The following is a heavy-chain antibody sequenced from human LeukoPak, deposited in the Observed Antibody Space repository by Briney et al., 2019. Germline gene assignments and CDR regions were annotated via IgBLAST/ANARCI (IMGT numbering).Heavy chain of an antibody. V-gene: IGHV3-11*01. CDR3: ARDNWNYGAFDI. D-gene: IGHD1-7*01. CDR2: ISSGSTI. CDR1: GFTFSDYY. Sequence: GGSLRLSCAASGFTFSDYYMSWIRQAPGKGLEWVSYISSGSTIYYADSVKGRFTISRDNAKNSLYLQMNSLRAEDTAVYYCARDNWNYGAFDIWGQGTMVTVSS. J-gene: IGHJ3*02.